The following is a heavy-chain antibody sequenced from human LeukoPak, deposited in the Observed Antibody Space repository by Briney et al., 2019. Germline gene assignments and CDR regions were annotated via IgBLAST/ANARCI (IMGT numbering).Heavy chain of an antibody. CDR1: GYTFTGYY. V-gene: IGHV1-2*02. CDR3: ARGLPRGWGAYYYYYYMDV. CDR2: INPSSGGT. J-gene: IGHJ6*03. Sequence: GASVKVSCKASGYTFTGYYMHWVRQAPGQGLEWMGWINPSSGGTNYAQKFQGRVTMTRDTSISTAYMELSRLRSEDTAVYYCARGLPRGWGAYYYYYYMDVWGKGTTVTVSS. D-gene: IGHD6-19*01.